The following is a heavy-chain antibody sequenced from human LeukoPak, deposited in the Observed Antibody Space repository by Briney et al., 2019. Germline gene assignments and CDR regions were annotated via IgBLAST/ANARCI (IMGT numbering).Heavy chain of an antibody. CDR2: TRNKVSLYTI. J-gene: IGHJ4*02. CDR3: VRGSNGDYGEDCFDY. CDR1: GFILSTSE. D-gene: IGHD4-17*01. V-gene: IGHV3-72*01. Sequence: GGSLRLSCVASGFILSTSEMNWVRQAPGKGLEWVGRTRNKVSLYTIQYAASVKGRFTILRDDSKNSLYLQLNSLKSEDTAVYYCVRGSNGDYGEDCFDYWGQGTLVTVSS.